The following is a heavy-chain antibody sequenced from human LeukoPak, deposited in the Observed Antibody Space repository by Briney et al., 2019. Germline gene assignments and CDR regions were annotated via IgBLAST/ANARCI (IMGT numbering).Heavy chain of an antibody. CDR1: GFTFSSYS. CDR2: ISSSSSYI. D-gene: IGHD6-19*01. CDR3: AKSSQWQGFDY. Sequence: GGSLRLSCAASGFTFSSYSMNWVRQAPGKGLEWVSSISSSSSYIYYADSVKGRFTISRDNSKNTLYLQMNSLRAEDTAVYYCAKSSQWQGFDYWGQGTLVTVSS. V-gene: IGHV3-21*04. J-gene: IGHJ4*02.